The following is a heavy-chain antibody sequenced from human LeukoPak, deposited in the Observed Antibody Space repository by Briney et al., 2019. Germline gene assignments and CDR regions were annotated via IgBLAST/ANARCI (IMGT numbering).Heavy chain of an antibody. CDR1: GGSFSGYY. J-gene: IGHJ4*02. CDR2: INHSGST. D-gene: IGHD3-22*01. Sequence: SETLSLTCAVYGGSFSGYYWSWIRQPPGKGLEWIGEINHSGSTNYNPSLKSRVTISVDTSTNQFSLKLSSVTAADTAVYYCARGPRTAGWTYYYDSSGYHSMSVFDYWGQGTLVTVSS. V-gene: IGHV4-34*01. CDR3: ARGPRTAGWTYYYDSSGYHSMSVFDY.